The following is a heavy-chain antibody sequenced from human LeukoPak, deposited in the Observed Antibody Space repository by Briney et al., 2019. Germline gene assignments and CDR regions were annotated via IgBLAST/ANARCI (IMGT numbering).Heavy chain of an antibody. D-gene: IGHD3-22*01. CDR2: IYSGGST. CDR1: GFTVSSNY. V-gene: IGHV3-53*01. Sequence: GGSLRLSCAASGFTVSSNYMSWVRQAPGKGLEWVSVIYSGGSTYYADSVKGRFTISRDNSKNTLYLQMNSLRAEDTAVYYCARGSGSYYDSSGYYYFDYWGQGTLVTVSS. CDR3: ARGSGSYYDSSGYYYFDY. J-gene: IGHJ4*02.